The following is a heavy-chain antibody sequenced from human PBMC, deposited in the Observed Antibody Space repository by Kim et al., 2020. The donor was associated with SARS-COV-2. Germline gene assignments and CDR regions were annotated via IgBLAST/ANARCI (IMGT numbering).Heavy chain of an antibody. J-gene: IGHJ4*02. V-gene: IGHV3-23*01. CDR1: GFTFSSYA. Sequence: GGSLRLSCAASGFTFSSYAMSWVRQAPGKGLEWVSAISGSGGSTYYADSVKGRFTISRDNSKNTLYLQMNSLRAEDSAVYYCAKAQYSSSWPFDYWGQGTLVTVSS. D-gene: IGHD6-13*01. CDR2: ISGSGGST. CDR3: AKAQYSSSWPFDY.